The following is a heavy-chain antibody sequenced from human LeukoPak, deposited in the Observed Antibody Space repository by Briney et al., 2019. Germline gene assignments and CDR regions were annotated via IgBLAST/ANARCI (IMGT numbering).Heavy chain of an antibody. V-gene: IGHV3-7*03. CDR1: GFIFSDYW. CDR2: LKYDGIET. CDR3: AKDPNGDYVGAFDM. Sequence: GGSLRLSCVASGFIFSDYWVDWVRQAPGKGLEWVAGLKYDGIETNYLESVKGRFTISRDNSKSSLYLQMNGLRAEDTALYYCAKDPNGDYVGAFDMWGQGTMVTVSS. D-gene: IGHD4-17*01. J-gene: IGHJ3*02.